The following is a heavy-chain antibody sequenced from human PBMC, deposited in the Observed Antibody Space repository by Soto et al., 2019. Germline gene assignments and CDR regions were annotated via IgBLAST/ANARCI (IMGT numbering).Heavy chain of an antibody. J-gene: IGHJ4*02. D-gene: IGHD5-12*01. CDR2: IDWDDDK. CDR3: ARIPGHSGYDGYFDY. CDR1: GFSLSTSGMC. Sequence: GSGPTLVNPTQTLTLTCTFSGFSLSTSGMCVSWISQPPGKALEWLARIDWDDDKYYSTSLKTRLTISKDTSKNQVVLTMTNMDPVDIATYYCARIPGHSGYDGYFDYWGQGTLVTVSS. V-gene: IGHV2-70*11.